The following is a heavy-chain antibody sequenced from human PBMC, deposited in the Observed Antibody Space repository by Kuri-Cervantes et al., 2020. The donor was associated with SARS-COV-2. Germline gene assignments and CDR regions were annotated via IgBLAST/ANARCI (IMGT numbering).Heavy chain of an antibody. D-gene: IGHD4-23*01. CDR3: AREGRDDGGNSLTSMGYFDY. CDR1: GYTFTGYY. Sequence: SVNVSCKASGYTFTGYYMHWVRQAPGQGLEWVGIINPSGGSTSYAQKFQGRVTMTRDTSTSTVYMELSSLRSEDTAVYYCAREGRDDGGNSLTSMGYFDYWGQGTLVTVSS. J-gene: IGHJ4*02. CDR2: INPSGGST. V-gene: IGHV1-46*03.